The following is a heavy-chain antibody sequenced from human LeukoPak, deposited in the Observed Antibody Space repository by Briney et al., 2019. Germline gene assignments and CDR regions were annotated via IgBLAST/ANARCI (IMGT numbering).Heavy chain of an antibody. CDR2: IYYSGST. CDR1: GGSISSYY. Sequence: PSETLSLTCTVPGGSISSYYWSWIRQPPGKGLEWIGYIYYSGSTNYNPSLKSRVTISVDTSKNQFSLKLSSVTAADTAVYYCAREKDYGDYADWFDPWGQGTLVTVSS. CDR3: AREKDYGDYADWFDP. J-gene: IGHJ5*02. D-gene: IGHD4-17*01. V-gene: IGHV4-59*01.